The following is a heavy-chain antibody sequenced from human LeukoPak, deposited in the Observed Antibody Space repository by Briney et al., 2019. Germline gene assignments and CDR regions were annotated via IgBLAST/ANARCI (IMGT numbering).Heavy chain of an antibody. Sequence: GGSLRLSCAASGITFSSYGMSWVRQAPGKGLEWVSSISSTGGTTYYADSVKGRFTISRDNAKNSLYLQMNSLRAEDTAVYYCARVRVVTAILDAFDIWGQGTMVTVSS. CDR3: ARVRVVTAILDAFDI. CDR1: GITFSSYG. D-gene: IGHD2-21*02. J-gene: IGHJ3*02. V-gene: IGHV3-23*01. CDR2: ISSTGGTT.